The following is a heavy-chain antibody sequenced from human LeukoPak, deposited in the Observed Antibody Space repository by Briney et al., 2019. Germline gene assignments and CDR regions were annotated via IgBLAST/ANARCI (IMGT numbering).Heavy chain of an antibody. D-gene: IGHD3-10*01. Sequence: GGSLRLSCAASGFTFSNAWMSWVRQAPGKGLEWVGRIKSKTDGGTTDYAAPVNGRFTISRDDSKNTLYLQMNSLKTEDTAVYYCTTAGLRGSGSYRYYYYYMDVWGKGTTVTVSS. J-gene: IGHJ6*03. CDR3: TTAGLRGSGSYRYYYYYMDV. V-gene: IGHV3-15*01. CDR1: GFTFSNAW. CDR2: IKSKTDGGTT.